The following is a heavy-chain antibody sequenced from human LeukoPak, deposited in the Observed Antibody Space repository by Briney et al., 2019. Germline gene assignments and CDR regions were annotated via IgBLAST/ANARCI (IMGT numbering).Heavy chain of an antibody. CDR3: AKRPDCSTTNCFLFDY. J-gene: IGHJ4*02. V-gene: IGHV3-23*01. Sequence: GGSLRLSCAASGFTFSSYTMSWVRQAPGKGLEWVSSISGSGDNTYYAASVKGRFTISRDNSKNTLYLQMNSLRAEDTAVYDCAKRPDCSTTNCFLFDYWGQGTLVTVSS. CDR1: GFTFSSYT. D-gene: IGHD2/OR15-2a*01. CDR2: ISGSGDNT.